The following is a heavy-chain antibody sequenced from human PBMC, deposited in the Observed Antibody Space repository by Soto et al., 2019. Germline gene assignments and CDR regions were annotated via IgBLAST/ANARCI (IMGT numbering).Heavy chain of an antibody. J-gene: IGHJ4*02. CDR1: GGPTSCNY. CDR2: IYYSGSI. D-gene: IGHD6-13*01. Sequence: NPSETLSLTCTVSGGPTSCNYCSWIRQPPGKGLDWLGYIYYSGSINYNLSLKSRVTISVDTSKNQFSRKLTSVTAADAAVYYCARGISSSWYSYWGQGTLVTVSS. CDR3: ARGISSSWYSY. V-gene: IGHV4-59*01.